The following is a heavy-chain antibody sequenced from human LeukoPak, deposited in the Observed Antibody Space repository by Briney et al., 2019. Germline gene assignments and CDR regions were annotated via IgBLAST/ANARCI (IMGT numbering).Heavy chain of an antibody. J-gene: IGHJ4*02. CDR1: GFTFSSYA. Sequence: GRSLRLSCAASGFTFSSYAMHWVRQAPGKGLEWVAVISYDGSNKYYADSVKGRFTISRDNSKNTLYLQMNSLRAEDTAVYYCARDCGNTRYFDWLFPDYWGQGTLVTVSS. CDR2: ISYDGSNK. CDR3: ARDCGNTRYFDWLFPDY. D-gene: IGHD3-9*01. V-gene: IGHV3-30-3*01.